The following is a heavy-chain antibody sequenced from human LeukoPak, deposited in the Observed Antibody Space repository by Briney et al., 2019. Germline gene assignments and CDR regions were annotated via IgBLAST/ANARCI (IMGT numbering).Heavy chain of an antibody. CDR3: ARSRAAAGLFDY. CDR2: IYYSGST. V-gene: IGHV4-59*08. J-gene: IGHJ4*02. CDR1: GGSISSYY. Sequence: SETLSLTCTVSGGSISSYYWSWIRQPPGKGLEWIGYIYYSGSTNYNPFLKSRVTISVDTSKNQFSLKLSSVTAADTAVYYCARSRAAAGLFDYWGQGTLVTVSS. D-gene: IGHD6-13*01.